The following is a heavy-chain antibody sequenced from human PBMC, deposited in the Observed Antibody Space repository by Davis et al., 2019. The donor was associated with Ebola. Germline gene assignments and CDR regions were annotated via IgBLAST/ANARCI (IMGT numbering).Heavy chain of an antibody. D-gene: IGHD2-2*01. CDR1: GYSFYGFY. CDR3: AREGVLWD. J-gene: IGHJ1*01. Sequence: AASVKVSCKASGYSFYGFYIHWVRQAPGQGPEWVGRINPNSGGTNYAQKFQGRVTMTRDTSISTAYMELSSLRSEDTAVYYCAREGVLWDWGQGTLVTVSS. V-gene: IGHV1-2*06. CDR2: INPNSGGT.